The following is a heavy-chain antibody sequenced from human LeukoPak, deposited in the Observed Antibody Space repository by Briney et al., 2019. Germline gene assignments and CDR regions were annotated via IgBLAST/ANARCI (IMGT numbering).Heavy chain of an antibody. V-gene: IGHV3-30*18. CDR2: ISSDGSIK. Sequence: GGFLRLSCTASKFTFSHYGMQWVRQAPGKGLEWVAVISSDGSIKVYADSVKGRFTLSRDNSINTVDLQMNSLRAEDTAVYYCVKEYHSRGSGAYFDYWGQGTLVTVSS. CDR3: VKEYHSRGSGAYFDY. D-gene: IGHD1-1*01. J-gene: IGHJ4*02. CDR1: KFTFSHYG.